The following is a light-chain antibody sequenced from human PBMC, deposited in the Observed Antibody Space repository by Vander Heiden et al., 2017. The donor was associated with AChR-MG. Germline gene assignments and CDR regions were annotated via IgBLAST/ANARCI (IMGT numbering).Light chain of an antibody. J-gene: IGKJ2*02. CDR3: QQLNGYRT. V-gene: IGKV1-9*01. CDR1: QAIYSY. CDR2: GTS. Sequence: IQLTQSPSSLSASVGDTVTITSRASQAIYSYLAWYQQKQGKAPKLLIYGTSTLQSGVPSRFSGSGSGTDFTLIISSLQPEDFATYYCQQLNGYRTFGQGTKLEI.